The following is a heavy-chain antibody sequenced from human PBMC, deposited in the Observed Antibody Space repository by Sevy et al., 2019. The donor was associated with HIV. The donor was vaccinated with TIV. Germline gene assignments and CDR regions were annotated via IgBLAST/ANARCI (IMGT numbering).Heavy chain of an antibody. V-gene: IGHV3-23*01. CDR1: GFTFSKYS. Sequence: GGSLRLSCAASGFTFSKYSMSWVRQPPGKGLEWVSTLSFGCGEINYADSVKGRFSISRDNSKSSVYLQMNNLRPEDTAVYYCAREGCTRPHDYWGQGTLVTVSS. CDR2: LSFGCGEI. CDR3: AREGCTRPHDY. D-gene: IGHD2-8*01. J-gene: IGHJ4*02.